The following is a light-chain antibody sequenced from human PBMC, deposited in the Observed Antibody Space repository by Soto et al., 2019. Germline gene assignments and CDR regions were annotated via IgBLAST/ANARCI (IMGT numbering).Light chain of an antibody. CDR2: SNN. CDR3: EAWDDSRNAPYV. J-gene: IGLJ1*01. Sequence: QSVLTQPPSASGTPGQRVTISCSGSSSNIGSNTVNWYQQLPGTAPKLLIYSNNQRPSGVPDRFSGSKSGTSASLAISGLRSEDEADYYYEAWDDSRNAPYVFGTGTKVTVL. V-gene: IGLV1-44*01. CDR1: SSNIGSNT.